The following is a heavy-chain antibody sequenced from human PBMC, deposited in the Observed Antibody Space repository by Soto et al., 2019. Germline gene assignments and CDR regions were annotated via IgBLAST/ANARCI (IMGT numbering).Heavy chain of an antibody. CDR2: IYASGST. Sequence: SETLSLTCTVSGGSISPYYWSWIRQPAGKGLEWIGRIYASGSTNYNSSLKGRVTMSVTTSKNQFSLKLSSVTAAGTAVYYCARGGMVIIPTATAFDYWGQGTLVTVSS. CDR3: ARGGMVIIPTATAFDY. J-gene: IGHJ4*02. CDR1: GGSISPYY. D-gene: IGHD2-2*01. V-gene: IGHV4-4*07.